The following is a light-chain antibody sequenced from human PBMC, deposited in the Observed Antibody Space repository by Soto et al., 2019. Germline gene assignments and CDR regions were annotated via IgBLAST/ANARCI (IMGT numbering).Light chain of an antibody. V-gene: IGKV1-39*01. Sequence: DIQMTQFPSSLSASVGDRVTITGRASQSVTYHLNWYQHKPGKAPKVLIYGASSPESGVPSRFSASGSGTEFTLTITDLHPDDFATYYCQQSYSPPWYTFGQGTKLDIK. CDR2: GAS. J-gene: IGKJ2*01. CDR3: QQSYSPPWYT. CDR1: QSVTYH.